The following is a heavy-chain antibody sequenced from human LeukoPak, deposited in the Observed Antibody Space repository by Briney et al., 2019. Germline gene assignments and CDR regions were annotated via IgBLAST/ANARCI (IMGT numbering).Heavy chain of an antibody. CDR3: AEDYGDYHDFGMDV. CDR1: GFTFSSYS. V-gene: IGHV3-21*01. Sequence: PGGSLRLSCAASGFTFSSYSTNWVRQAPGKGLEWVSSISSSSSYIYYADSVKGRFTISRDNAKNSLYLQMNSLRAEDTAVYYCAEDYGDYHDFGMDVWGQGTTVTVSS. J-gene: IGHJ6*02. D-gene: IGHD4-17*01. CDR2: ISSSSSYI.